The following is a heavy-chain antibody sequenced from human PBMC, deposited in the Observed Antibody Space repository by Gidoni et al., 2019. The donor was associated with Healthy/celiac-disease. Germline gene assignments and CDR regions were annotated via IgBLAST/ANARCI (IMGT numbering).Heavy chain of an antibody. CDR3: AHPPDSSSWYRSYWFDP. V-gene: IGHV2-5*02. Sequence: QITLKESGPTLVKPTQTLTLTCTFSGFSLSTSGGGVGWIRQPPGKALEWLALIYWDDDKRYSPSLKSRLTITKDTSKNQVVLTMTNMDPVDTATYYCAHPPDSSSWYRSYWFDPWGQGTLVTVSS. J-gene: IGHJ5*02. CDR2: IYWDDDK. D-gene: IGHD6-13*01. CDR1: GFSLSTSGGG.